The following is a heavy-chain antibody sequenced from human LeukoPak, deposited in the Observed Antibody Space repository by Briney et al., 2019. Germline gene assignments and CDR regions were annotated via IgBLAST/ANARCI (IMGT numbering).Heavy chain of an antibody. CDR2: IYYSGST. CDR3: ARVVPGPVPAAIRGWFDP. Sequence: SQTLSLTCTVSGGSLRSGDYYWIWIRQPPGKGLEWIGYIYYSGSTYYNLSLKSRVTIPVDTSKNQFSLKLSSMTAADTAVYYCARVVPGPVPAAIRGWFDPWGQGTLVTVSS. D-gene: IGHD2-2*02. CDR1: GGSLRSGDYY. V-gene: IGHV4-30-4*08. J-gene: IGHJ5*02.